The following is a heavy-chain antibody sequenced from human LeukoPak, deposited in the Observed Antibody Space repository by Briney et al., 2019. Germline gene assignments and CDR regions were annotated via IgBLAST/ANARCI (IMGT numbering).Heavy chain of an antibody. V-gene: IGHV3-9*01. D-gene: IGHD3-10*01. CDR2: ISWNSGSI. CDR3: AKDIRDGSGSYGYFDS. Sequence: GGSLRLSCAASGFTFDDYAMHWVRQAPGKGLEWVSGISWNSGSIGYADSVKGRFTISRDNSKNTVHLQMNSLRAEDTALYYCAKDIRDGSGSYGYFDSWGQGTLVTVSS. CDR1: GFTFDDYA. J-gene: IGHJ4*02.